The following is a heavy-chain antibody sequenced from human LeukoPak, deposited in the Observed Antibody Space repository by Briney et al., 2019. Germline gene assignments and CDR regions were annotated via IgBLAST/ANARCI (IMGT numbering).Heavy chain of an antibody. CDR3: ARVGTGDCSSTSCPRNFDY. CDR1: GYTFTSYG. Sequence: GASVKVSCKASGYTFTSYGISWVRQAPGQGLEGMGWISAYNGNTNYAQKLQGRVTMTTDTSPSTAYMELRSLRSDDTAVYYCARVGTGDCSSTSCPRNFDYWSQGTLVTVSS. D-gene: IGHD2-2*01. V-gene: IGHV1-18*04. CDR2: ISAYNGNT. J-gene: IGHJ4*02.